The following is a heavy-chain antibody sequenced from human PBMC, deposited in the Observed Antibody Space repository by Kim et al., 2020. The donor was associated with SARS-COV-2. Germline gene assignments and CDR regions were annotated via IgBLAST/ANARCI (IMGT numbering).Heavy chain of an antibody. J-gene: IGHJ6*02. D-gene: IGHD2-2*01. CDR2: IKKDGGEK. CDR1: GFSFSNSW. CDR3: ARSSISPAGFGQYYDFGLDA. Sequence: GGSLRLSCAASGFSFSNSWMTWVRQAPGKGLEWVANIKKDGGEKYNVDSVKGRFTISRDNAKSSLYLEMNSLRVEDTAVYYCARSSISPAGFGQYYDFGLDAWGPGTTVTVSS. V-gene: IGHV3-7*01.